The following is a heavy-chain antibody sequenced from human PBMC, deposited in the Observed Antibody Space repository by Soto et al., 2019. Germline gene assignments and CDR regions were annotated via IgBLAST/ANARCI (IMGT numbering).Heavy chain of an antibody. CDR2: IYYSGST. J-gene: IGHJ2*01. CDR1: GGSISSYY. D-gene: IGHD3-10*01. CDR3: ARHHYYRGAFDL. V-gene: IGHV4-59*08. Sequence: QVQLQESGPGLVKPSETLSLTCTVSGGSISSYYWSWIRQPPGKGLEWIGYIYYSGSTNYNPSLKRRVTISVDTSKNQFSLKLSSVTAADTAVYYCARHHYYRGAFDLWGRGTLVTVSS.